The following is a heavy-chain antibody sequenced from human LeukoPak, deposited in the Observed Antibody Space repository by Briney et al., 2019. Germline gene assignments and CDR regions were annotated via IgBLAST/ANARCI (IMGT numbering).Heavy chain of an antibody. J-gene: IGHJ5*02. D-gene: IGHD2-21*01. CDR1: GFTFSSFG. CDR2: IRFDGSKK. Sequence: GGSLRLSCAASGFTFSSFGMHWLRQAPGKGLEWVALIRFDGSKKYYADSVKGRFTISRDNSKNTLYLQMNSLRPEDTAVYYCAKDGRILNWFDLWGQGTLVTVSS. CDR3: AKDGRILNWFDL. V-gene: IGHV3-30*02.